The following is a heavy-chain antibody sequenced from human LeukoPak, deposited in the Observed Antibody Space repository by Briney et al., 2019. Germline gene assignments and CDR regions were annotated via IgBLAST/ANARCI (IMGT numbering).Heavy chain of an antibody. CDR1: GGSISSGGYY. CDR2: IYYSGST. J-gene: IGHJ4*02. D-gene: IGHD2-15*01. CDR3: ARSEDCSGGSCYTVTPPDY. V-gene: IGHV4-31*01. Sequence: SSETLSLTCTVSGGSISSGGYYWSWIRQHPGKGLEWIGYIYYSGSTYYNPSLERPVTISVYTSKNQFSMKLSSVTAADPAVYYCARSEDCSGGSCYTVTPPDYWGQGTLVTVSS.